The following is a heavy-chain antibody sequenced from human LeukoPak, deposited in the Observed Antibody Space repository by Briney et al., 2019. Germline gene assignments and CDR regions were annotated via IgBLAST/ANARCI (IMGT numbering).Heavy chain of an antibody. CDR2: IYTTGST. CDR1: ADSISSYY. CDR3: AREGYSSGYVLDY. J-gene: IGHJ4*02. D-gene: IGHD5-18*01. V-gene: IGHV4-4*08. Sequence: SETLSLTCTVSADSISSYYWTWIRQPPGKGLEWIGRIYTTGSTNYSPSLKSRVTISVDTSKNQFSLKLSSVTAADTAVYYCAREGYSSGYVLDYWGQGTLVTVSS.